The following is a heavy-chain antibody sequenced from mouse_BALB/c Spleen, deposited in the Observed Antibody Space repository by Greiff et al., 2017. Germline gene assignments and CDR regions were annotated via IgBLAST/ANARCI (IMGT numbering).Heavy chain of an antibody. V-gene: IGHV1S81*02. Sequence: QVQLQQPGAELVKPGASVKLSCKASGYTFTSYWMHWVKQRPGQGLEWIGEINPSNGRTNYNEKFKSKATLTVDKSSSTAYMQLSSLTSEDSAVYYCARSNYGNYGFAYWGQGTLVTVS. CDR3: ARSNYGNYGFAY. CDR1: GYTFTSYW. D-gene: IGHD2-1*01. CDR2: INPSNGRT. J-gene: IGHJ3*01.